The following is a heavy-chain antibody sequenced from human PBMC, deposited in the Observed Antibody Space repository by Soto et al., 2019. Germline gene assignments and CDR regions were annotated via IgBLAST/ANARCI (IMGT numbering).Heavy chain of an antibody. CDR3: ARWDDYGASDQYHFDQ. CDR1: GYTFTASG. CDR2: TSIYNGHT. J-gene: IGHJ4*02. D-gene: IGHD4-17*01. V-gene: IGHV1-18*01. Sequence: AASVKVSCKASGYTFTASGISWVRQALGQGLEWMGWTSIYNGHTEYSPKFLGRVVMTTDTSADTAYLELKSLRPDDAALYYCARWDDYGASDQYHFDQWGQGTLVTVSS.